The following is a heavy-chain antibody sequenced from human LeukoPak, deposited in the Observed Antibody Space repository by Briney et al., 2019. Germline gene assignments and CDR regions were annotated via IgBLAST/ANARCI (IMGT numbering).Heavy chain of an antibody. CDR3: ARDRIDYLGPFDY. CDR1: GFTFSNYG. V-gene: IGHV3-30*03. Sequence: PGGSLRLSCAASGFTFSNYGIHWVRQAPGKGLEWVTFISYDGRNRHYVDSVKGRFTISRDNSKNTLYLQMNSLRAEDTAVYYCARDRIDYLGPFDYWGQGTLVTVSS. J-gene: IGHJ4*02. D-gene: IGHD2/OR15-2a*01. CDR2: ISYDGRNR.